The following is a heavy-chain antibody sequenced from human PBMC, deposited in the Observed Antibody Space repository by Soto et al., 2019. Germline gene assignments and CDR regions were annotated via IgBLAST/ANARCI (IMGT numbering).Heavy chain of an antibody. CDR3: AKESSSSGYFDY. CDR2: ISWDGGST. Sequence: DVQLVESGGVVVQPGGSLRLSCAASGFTFDDYTMHWVRQAPGKGLEWVSLISWDGGSTYYADSVKGRFTISRDNSKNSLYLQMNSLRTEDTALYYCAKESSSSGYFDYWGQGTLVTVSS. V-gene: IGHV3-43*01. J-gene: IGHJ4*02. CDR1: GFTFDDYT. D-gene: IGHD6-6*01.